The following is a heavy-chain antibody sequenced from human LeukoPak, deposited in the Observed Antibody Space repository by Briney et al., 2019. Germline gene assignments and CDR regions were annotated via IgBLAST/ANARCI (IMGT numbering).Heavy chain of an antibody. J-gene: IGHJ4*02. D-gene: IGHD1-26*01. Sequence: PSETLSLTCTVSGGSISSSSYYWGWIRQPPGKGLEWIGSIYYSGNTYYNPSLKSRVTISVDTSKNHFSLKLSSVTAADTAVYYCARMLRTVWELPYYWGQGTLVTVSS. CDR1: GGSISSSSYY. CDR2: IYYSGNT. CDR3: ARMLRTVWELPYY. V-gene: IGHV4-39*02.